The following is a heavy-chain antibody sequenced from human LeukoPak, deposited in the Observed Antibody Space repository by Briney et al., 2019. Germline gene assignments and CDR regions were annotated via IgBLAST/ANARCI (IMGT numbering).Heavy chain of an antibody. CDR3: AKAVYYDILTGYYWANAFDI. CDR2: ISGSGGST. D-gene: IGHD3-9*01. Sequence: PGGSLRLSCAASGFAVSSNYMIWVRQAPGKGLEWVSLISGSGGSTYYADSVKGRFTISRDNSKNTLYLQMNSLRAEDTAVYYCAKAVYYDILTGYYWANAFDIWGQGTMVTVSS. J-gene: IGHJ3*02. V-gene: IGHV3-23*01. CDR1: GFAVSSNY.